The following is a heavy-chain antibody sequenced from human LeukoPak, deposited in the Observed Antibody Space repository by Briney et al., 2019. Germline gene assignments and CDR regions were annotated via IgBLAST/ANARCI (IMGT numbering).Heavy chain of an antibody. CDR1: GGTFSSYT. Sequence: ASVKVSCRASGGTFSSYTFSWVRQAPGQGREWMGGIIPIFGTANYAQKFQGRVTITADESTSTAYMELSSLRSEETAVYYCASASHITMLRGANDYWGQGTLVTVSS. V-gene: IGHV1-69*13. D-gene: IGHD3-10*01. CDR2: IIPIFGTA. CDR3: ASASHITMLRGANDY. J-gene: IGHJ4*02.